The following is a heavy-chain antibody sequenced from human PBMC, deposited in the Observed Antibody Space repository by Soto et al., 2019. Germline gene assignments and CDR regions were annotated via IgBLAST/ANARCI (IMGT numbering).Heavy chain of an antibody. CDR3: AKALQYSSSRDYFYYGMDV. V-gene: IGHV3-23*01. CDR2: MNSGGRT. J-gene: IGHJ6*02. D-gene: IGHD6-6*01. Sequence: PGESLKISCAASGFTFSNYSMSWVRQAPGKGLEWVSGMNSGGRTYYADSVKGRFTISRDTSMNTLYLQMNSLRADDTAVFYCAKALQYSSSRDYFYYGMDVWGQGTTVTVSS. CDR1: GFTFSNYS.